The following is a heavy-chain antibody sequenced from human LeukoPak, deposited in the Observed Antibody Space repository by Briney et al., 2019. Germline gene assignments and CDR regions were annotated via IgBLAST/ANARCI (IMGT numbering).Heavy chain of an antibody. CDR1: GFIFTNYF. D-gene: IGHD3-22*01. J-gene: IGHJ4*02. CDR3: ARVDPPLFFPSMIVVVTPDY. V-gene: IGHV3-7*03. Sequence: GGSLRLSCAASGFIFTNYFMSWVRQAPGKGLEWVANIKQDGSEKYYVDSVKGRFTISRDNAKNSLYLQMNSLRAEDTAVYYCARVDPPLFFPSMIVVVTPDYWGQGTLVTVSS. CDR2: IKQDGSEK.